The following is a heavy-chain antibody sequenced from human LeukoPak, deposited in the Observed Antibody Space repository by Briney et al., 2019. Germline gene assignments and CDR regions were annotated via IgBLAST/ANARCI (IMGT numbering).Heavy chain of an antibody. Sequence: PSETLSLTCTVSGYSINSDYYWGWIRQPPGKWLEWIGSISHSGTTYYNPSLKSRVTISVDTSKNQFSLKLSSVTAADTALYYCARVYYYGSGSNFFDYWGQGTLVTVSS. V-gene: IGHV4-38-2*02. D-gene: IGHD3-10*01. J-gene: IGHJ4*02. CDR1: GYSINSDYY. CDR3: ARVYYYGSGSNFFDY. CDR2: ISHSGTT.